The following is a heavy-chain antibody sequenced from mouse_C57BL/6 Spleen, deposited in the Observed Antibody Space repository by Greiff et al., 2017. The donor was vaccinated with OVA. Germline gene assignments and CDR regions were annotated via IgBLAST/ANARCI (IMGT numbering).Heavy chain of an antibody. J-gene: IGHJ2*01. CDR2: IDPETGGT. D-gene: IGHD2-10*02. V-gene: IGHV1-15*01. Sequence: LQESGAELVRPGASVTLSCKASGYTFTDYEMHWVKQTPVHGLEWIGAIDPETGGTAYNQKFKGKAILTADKSSSTAYMELRSLTSEDSAVYYCTRSEYAYWGQGTTLTVSS. CDR3: TRSEYAY. CDR1: GYTFTDYE.